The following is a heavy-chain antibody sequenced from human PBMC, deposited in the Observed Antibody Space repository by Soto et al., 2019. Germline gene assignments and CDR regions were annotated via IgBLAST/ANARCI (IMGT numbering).Heavy chain of an antibody. CDR1: GFTVSSNY. J-gene: IGHJ4*02. CDR3: ASGGYYYGSGSYYNGRYYFDY. V-gene: IGHV3-66*01. D-gene: IGHD3-10*01. Sequence: EVQLAESGGGLVQPGGSLRLSCAASGFTVSSNYMSWVRQAPGKGLEWVSVIYSGGSTYYADSVKGRFTISRDNSKNTLYLQMNSLRAEDTAVYYCASGGYYYGSGSYYNGRYYFDYWGQGTLVTVSS. CDR2: IYSGGST.